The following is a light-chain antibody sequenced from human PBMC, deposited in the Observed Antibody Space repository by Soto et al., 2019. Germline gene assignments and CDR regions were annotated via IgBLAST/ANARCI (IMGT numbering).Light chain of an antibody. CDR2: EAS. CDR3: QQLNSYPIR. V-gene: IGKV1-5*01. Sequence: FELSQSPDTLSASVGDRVTITCRASQSISRWLTWYQQKPGKAPKLLIYEASSLESAVPSRFSGSGSGTEFTLSICGRQPDDFASDYCQQLNSYPIRFGQGTRLEIK. CDR1: QSISRW. J-gene: IGKJ5*01.